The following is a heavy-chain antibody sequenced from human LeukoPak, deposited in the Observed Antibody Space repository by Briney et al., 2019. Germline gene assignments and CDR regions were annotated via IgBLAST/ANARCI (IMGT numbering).Heavy chain of an antibody. D-gene: IGHD3-10*01. Sequence: SGTLSLTCTVSGGSISSYYWSWIRQPAGKGLEWIGRIYTSGSTNYNPSLKSRVTMSVDTSKNQFSLKLSSVTAADTAVYYCTRDGITMVRGYDIPNWFDPWGQGTLVTVSS. CDR1: GGSISSYY. J-gene: IGHJ5*02. CDR3: TRDGITMVRGYDIPNWFDP. CDR2: IYTSGST. V-gene: IGHV4-4*07.